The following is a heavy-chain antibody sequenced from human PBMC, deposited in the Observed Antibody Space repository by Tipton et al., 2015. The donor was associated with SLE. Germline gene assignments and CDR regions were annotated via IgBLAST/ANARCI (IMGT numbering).Heavy chain of an antibody. Sequence: LRLSCTVSGGSISSYYWSWIRQPPGKGLEWIGEINHSGSTNYNPSLKSRVTISVDTSKNQFSLKLSSVTAADTAVYYCARTPGNYYYMDVWGKGTTVTVSS. CDR1: GGSISSYY. J-gene: IGHJ6*03. CDR2: INHSGST. D-gene: IGHD2-15*01. CDR3: ARTPGNYYYMDV. V-gene: IGHV4-34*01.